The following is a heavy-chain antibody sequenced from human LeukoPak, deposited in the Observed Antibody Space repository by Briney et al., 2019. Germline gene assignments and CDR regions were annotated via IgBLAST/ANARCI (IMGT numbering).Heavy chain of an antibody. V-gene: IGHV3-13*01. Sequence: GGSLRLSCAASGFTFSSYDMHWVRRATGKGLEWVSAIGTAGDTYYPGSVKGRFTISRENAKNSLYLQMNSLRAEDTAVYYCAKVGVQLWSEDYWGQGTLVTVSS. CDR1: GFTFSSYD. J-gene: IGHJ4*02. CDR2: IGTAGDT. D-gene: IGHD5-18*01. CDR3: AKVGVQLWSEDY.